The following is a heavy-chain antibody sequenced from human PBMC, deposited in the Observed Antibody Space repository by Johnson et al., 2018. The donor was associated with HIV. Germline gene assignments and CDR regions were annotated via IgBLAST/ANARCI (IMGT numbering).Heavy chain of an antibody. CDR3: AKERRHWGPDAFDI. Sequence: QVQLVESGGGVVQPGRSLRLSCAASGFTFSSYAMHWVRQAPGKGLEWVAVISYAGSNKYYADSVKGRFTISRDNSKNTLYLQMNSLRAEDTAVYYCAKERRHWGPDAFDIWDQGTMVTVSA. V-gene: IGHV3-30*04. CDR1: GFTFSSYA. D-gene: IGHD7-27*01. J-gene: IGHJ3*02. CDR2: ISYAGSNK.